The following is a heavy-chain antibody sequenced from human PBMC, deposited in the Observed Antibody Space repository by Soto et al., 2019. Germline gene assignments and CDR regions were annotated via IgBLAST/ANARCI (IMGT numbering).Heavy chain of an antibody. Sequence: PSETLSLTCTVSGGSISSYYWSWIRQPPGKGLEYIAYIYYSGRTNYNPSLKSRATIELDTSKNQFSLKLSSVTAADTAVYYSARESRDGTAIGLMDVGGKGTTVTFPS. D-gene: IGHD1-1*01. CDR2: IYYSGRT. V-gene: IGHV4-59*01. CDR1: GGSISSYY. CDR3: ARESRDGTAIGLMDV. J-gene: IGHJ6*04.